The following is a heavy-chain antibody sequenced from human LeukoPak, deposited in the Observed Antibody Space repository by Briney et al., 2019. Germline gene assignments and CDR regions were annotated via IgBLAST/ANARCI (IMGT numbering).Heavy chain of an antibody. CDR1: GATFTSYI. V-gene: IGHV1-69*13. CDR3: AYGYSYIAF. CDR2: ITPIFGAT. Sequence: ASVKVSCKASGATFTSYIFTWVRQAPGQGLEWMGGITPIFGATDYAEKFQGRVTITADASTYTAFMELSSLRSEDSAVYYCAYGYSYIAFWGQGTLVTVSS. J-gene: IGHJ4*02. D-gene: IGHD5-18*01.